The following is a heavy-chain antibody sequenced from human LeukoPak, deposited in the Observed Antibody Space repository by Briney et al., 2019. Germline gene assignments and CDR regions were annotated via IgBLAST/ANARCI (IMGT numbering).Heavy chain of an antibody. D-gene: IGHD3-10*01. CDR2: ISYDGSNK. J-gene: IGHJ3*02. Sequence: GGSLRLSCAASGFTFSSYGMHWVRQAPGKGLEWVAVISYDGSNKYYADSVKGRFAISRDNSRNTLYLQMDSLRAEDTAVYYCARGGGSGSWFYDAFNIWGQGTMVTVSS. V-gene: IGHV3-30*03. CDR1: GFTFSSYG. CDR3: ARGGGSGSWFYDAFNI.